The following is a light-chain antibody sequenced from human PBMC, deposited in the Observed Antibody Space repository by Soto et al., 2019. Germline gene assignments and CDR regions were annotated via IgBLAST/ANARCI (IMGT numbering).Light chain of an antibody. Sequence: QSVLTQPPSVSGAPGQRVTISCTGSSSNIGSTYDVKWYQQLPGTAPKLLIHGNTNRPSGVPDRFSGSKSGTSASLAITGLQADDEAEYYCQSYDDSLSVHYVFGTGTKLTVL. CDR3: QSYDDSLSVHYV. CDR2: GNT. V-gene: IGLV1-40*01. J-gene: IGLJ1*01. CDR1: SSNIGSTYD.